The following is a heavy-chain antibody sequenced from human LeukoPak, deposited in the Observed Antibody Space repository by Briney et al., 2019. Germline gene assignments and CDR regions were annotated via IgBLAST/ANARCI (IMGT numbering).Heavy chain of an antibody. Sequence: PGGSLRLSCAASGFTFSSYAMSWIRQAPGKGLEWGSYISSSGSTIYYADSVKGRFTISRDNAKNSLYLQMNSLRAEDTAVYYCARDGITIFGVVIDYWGQGTLVTVSS. CDR3: ARDGITIFGVVIDY. CDR1: GFTFSSYA. CDR2: ISSSGSTI. D-gene: IGHD3-3*01. J-gene: IGHJ4*02. V-gene: IGHV3-11*01.